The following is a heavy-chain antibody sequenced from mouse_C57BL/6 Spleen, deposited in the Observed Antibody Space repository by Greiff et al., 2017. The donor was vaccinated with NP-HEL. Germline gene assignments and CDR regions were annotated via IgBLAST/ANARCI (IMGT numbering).Heavy chain of an antibody. V-gene: IGHV1-80*01. CDR3: ARSNWAYAMDY. J-gene: IGHJ4*01. Sequence: VQGVESGAELVKPGASVKISCKASGYAFSSYWMNWVKQRPGKGLEWIGQIYPGDGDTNYNGKFKGKATLTADKSSSTAYMQLSSLTSEDSAVYFCARSNWAYAMDYWGQGTSVTVSS. CDR2: IYPGDGDT. D-gene: IGHD4-1*01. CDR1: GYAFSSYW.